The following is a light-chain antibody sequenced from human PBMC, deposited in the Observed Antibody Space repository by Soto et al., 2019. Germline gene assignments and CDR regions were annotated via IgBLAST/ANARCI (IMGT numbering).Light chain of an antibody. CDR3: CSYAGSYTPWG. CDR2: DVS. Sequence: QSVLTQPRSVSGSPGQSVTISCTGTSSDVGGYNYVSWYQQHPGKAPKLMIYDVSKRPSGVPDRFSGSKSGNTASLTISGLQAEDEADYYCCSYAGSYTPWGFGGGTKLTV. CDR1: SSDVGGYNY. J-gene: IGLJ2*01. V-gene: IGLV2-11*01.